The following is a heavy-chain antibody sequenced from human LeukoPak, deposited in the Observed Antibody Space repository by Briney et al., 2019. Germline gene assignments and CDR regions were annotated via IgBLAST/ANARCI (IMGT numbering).Heavy chain of an antibody. CDR2: ISYDGSNK. J-gene: IGHJ3*02. D-gene: IGHD6-13*01. CDR1: GFTFRNYP. Sequence: GGSLRLSCAASGFTFRNYPMHWVRQAPGKGLEWVAVISYDGSNKDYADSVKGRFTISRDNAKNSLYLQMNGLRAEDTAVYYCARDQSGIAAAGPDAFDIWGQGTMVTVSS. CDR3: ARDQSGIAAAGPDAFDI. V-gene: IGHV3-30-3*01.